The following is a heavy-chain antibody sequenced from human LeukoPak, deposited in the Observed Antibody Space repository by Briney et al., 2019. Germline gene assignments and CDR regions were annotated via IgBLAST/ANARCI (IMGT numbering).Heavy chain of an antibody. CDR3: AKKDDYYYDSSGLMDV. CDR1: GFTFSSYA. D-gene: IGHD3-22*01. V-gene: IGHV3-23*01. Sequence: GGSLRLSCAASGFTFSSYAMSWVRQAPGKGLEWVSAISGSGGSTYYADSVKGRFTISRDNSKNTLYLQMNSQRAEDTAVYYCAKKDDYYYDSSGLMDVWGQGTTVTVSS. J-gene: IGHJ6*02. CDR2: ISGSGGST.